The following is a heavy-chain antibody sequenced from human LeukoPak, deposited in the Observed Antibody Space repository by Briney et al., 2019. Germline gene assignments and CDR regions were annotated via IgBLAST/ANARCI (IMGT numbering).Heavy chain of an antibody. CDR3: AKGESVVPAAIPLGAY. V-gene: IGHV3-23*01. Sequence: PGGSLRLSCAASGFTFSSYAMSWVRQAPGKWLEWVSAISGSGGSTYYADSVKGRFTISRDNSKNTLYLQMNSLRAEDTAVYYCAKGESVVPAAIPLGAYWGQGTLVTVSS. CDR1: GFTFSSYA. CDR2: ISGSGGST. J-gene: IGHJ4*02. D-gene: IGHD2-2*01.